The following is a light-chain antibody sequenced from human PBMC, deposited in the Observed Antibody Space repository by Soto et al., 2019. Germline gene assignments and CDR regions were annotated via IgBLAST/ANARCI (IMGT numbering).Light chain of an antibody. J-gene: IGKJ2*01. CDR3: QQYNSSPYT. CDR1: QSISSW. CDR2: KAF. V-gene: IGKV1-5*03. Sequence: DIQMTQSPSTLSASVGDRVTITCRASQSISSWLAWYQQKPGKAPKLLIYKAFSLESGVPSRFSGSGSGTEFTLTISSLQPDDFATYYCQQYNSSPYTFGQGTKLEIK.